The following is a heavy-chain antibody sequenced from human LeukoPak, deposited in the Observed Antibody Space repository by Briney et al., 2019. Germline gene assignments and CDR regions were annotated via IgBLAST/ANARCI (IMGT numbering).Heavy chain of an antibody. Sequence: GGSLRLSCAASGFTFSSYSMNWVRQAPGKGLEWVSSISSSSSYIYYADSVKGRFTISRDNAKNSLYLQMNSLRAEDTAVYYCARFGYDILTGYPSYYFDYWGQGTLVTVSS. D-gene: IGHD3-9*01. CDR3: ARFGYDILTGYPSYYFDY. CDR1: GFTFSSYS. CDR2: ISSSSSYI. V-gene: IGHV3-21*01. J-gene: IGHJ4*02.